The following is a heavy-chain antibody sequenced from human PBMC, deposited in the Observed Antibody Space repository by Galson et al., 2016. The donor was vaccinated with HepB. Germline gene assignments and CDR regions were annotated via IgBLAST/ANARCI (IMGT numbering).Heavy chain of an antibody. V-gene: IGHV3-23*01. CDR1: GFTFSNYA. J-gene: IGHJ4*02. Sequence: SLRLSCAASGFTFSNYAMSWVRQAPGKGLEWVSGLSDSGSAAYYADSVKGRFTISRDNSKNTLSLQMDSLGVEDTAGYYCAKEHSRHGNPYFDYWGQGTLVTVSS. D-gene: IGHD1-14*01. CDR3: AKEHSRHGNPYFDY. CDR2: LSDSGSAA.